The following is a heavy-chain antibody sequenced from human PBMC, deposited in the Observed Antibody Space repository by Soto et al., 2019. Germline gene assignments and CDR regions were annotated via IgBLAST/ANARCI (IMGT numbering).Heavy chain of an antibody. CDR3: ASSSYYYDSSGFFDY. CDR1: GGSVSIGSYY. Sequence: SETLSLTCTVSGGSVSIGSYYWSWIRQPPGKGLEWIGYIYYSGSTNYNPSLKSRVTISVDTSKNQFSLKLSSVTAADTAVYYCASSSYYYDSSGFFDYWGQGTLVTVSS. CDR2: IYYSGST. D-gene: IGHD3-22*01. J-gene: IGHJ4*02. V-gene: IGHV4-61*01.